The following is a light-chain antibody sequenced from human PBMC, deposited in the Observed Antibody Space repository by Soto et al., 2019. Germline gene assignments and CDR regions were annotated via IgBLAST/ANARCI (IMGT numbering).Light chain of an antibody. CDR3: QQYNNWPPWT. J-gene: IGKJ1*01. V-gene: IGKV3-15*01. Sequence: EIVMAPSPATLSLSPGERATLSCQASQSVSSNLAWYQQKPGQAPRLLIYGASTRATGIPARFSGSGSGTEFTLTISSLQSEDFAVYYCQQYNNWPPWTFGQGTKVDIK. CDR2: GAS. CDR1: QSVSSN.